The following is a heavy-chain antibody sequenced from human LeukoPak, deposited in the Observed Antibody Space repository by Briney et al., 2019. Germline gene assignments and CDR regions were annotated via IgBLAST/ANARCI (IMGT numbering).Heavy chain of an antibody. V-gene: IGHV4-59*01. CDR2: IYYSGST. CDR1: GGSISSYY. Sequence: PSETLSLTCTVSGGSISSYYWSWIRQPPGKGLEWIGYIYYSGSTNYNPSLKSRVTISADTSKNQFSLKLSSVTAADTAVYYCARDRYYYDSSGYYYRSDDAFGIWGQGTMVTVSS. D-gene: IGHD3-22*01. CDR3: ARDRYYYDSSGYYYRSDDAFGI. J-gene: IGHJ3*02.